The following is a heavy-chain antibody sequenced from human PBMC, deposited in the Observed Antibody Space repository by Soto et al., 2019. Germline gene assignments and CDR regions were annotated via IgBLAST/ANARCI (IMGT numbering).Heavy chain of an antibody. Sequence: QVQLQESGPGLVKPSQTLSLTCTVSGGSITSDGYYWSWIRQHPGKGLEWIGYIYYSGSTYYNPSLKSRISISVDTSNNQFSLELTSVTAADTAVYYCAHSSGYCFDYWGQGTLVTVSS. J-gene: IGHJ4*02. CDR2: IYYSGST. CDR3: AHSSGYCFDY. D-gene: IGHD3-22*01. CDR1: GGSITSDGYY. V-gene: IGHV4-31*03.